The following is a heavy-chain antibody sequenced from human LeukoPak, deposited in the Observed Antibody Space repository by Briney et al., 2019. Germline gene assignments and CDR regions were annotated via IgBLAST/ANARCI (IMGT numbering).Heavy chain of an antibody. CDR1: GGXVSSPTNY. V-gene: IGHV4-61*01. CDR3: ARAGDCSGGGCYPNFDY. Sequence: PSETLSLTCAVSGGXVSSPTNYWSWIRQPPGKGLEFIGYIYYSGSTNYNPSLKSRVTISVDTSKNQLSLRLSSVTAADTAVYYYARAGDCSGGGCYPNFDYWGQGTLVTVSS. J-gene: IGHJ4*02. D-gene: IGHD2-15*01. CDR2: IYYSGST.